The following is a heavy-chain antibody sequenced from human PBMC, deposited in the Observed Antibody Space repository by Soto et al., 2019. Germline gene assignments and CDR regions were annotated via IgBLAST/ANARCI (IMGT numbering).Heavy chain of an antibody. CDR3: ARAEAQLGYCSGGSCYYYYYYMDV. CDR1: GYTFTSYG. V-gene: IGHV1-18*01. D-gene: IGHD2-15*01. Sequence: ASVKVSCKASGYTFTSYGISWVRQAPGQGLEWMGWISAYNGNTNYAQKLQGRVTMTTDTSTSTAYMELRSLRSDDTAVYYCARAEAQLGYCSGGSCYYYYYYMDVWGKGTTVTVSS. CDR2: ISAYNGNT. J-gene: IGHJ6*03.